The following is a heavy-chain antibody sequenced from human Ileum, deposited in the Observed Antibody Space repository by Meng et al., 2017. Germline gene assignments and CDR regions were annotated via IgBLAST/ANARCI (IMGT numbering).Heavy chain of an antibody. CDR2: IYPDDSDT. V-gene: IGHV5-51*01. CDR1: GYSFTNYW. J-gene: IGHJ3*02. CDR3: ARRSRVYGGSHLRLDSEAFDI. D-gene: IGHD1-26*01. Sequence: GESLKISCKGSGYSFTNYWIGWVRQMPGKGLEWMGAIYPDDSDTRFSPSFQGQVTISVDKSVSTAYLQWSSLKASDTAIYYCARRSRVYGGSHLRLDSEAFDIWGRGTKVTVSS.